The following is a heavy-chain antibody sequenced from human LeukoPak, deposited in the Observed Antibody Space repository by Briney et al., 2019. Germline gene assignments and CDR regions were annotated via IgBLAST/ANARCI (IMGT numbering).Heavy chain of an antibody. V-gene: IGHV1-69*01. CDR3: ARDRIVGATSQFDY. J-gene: IGHJ4*02. CDR2: TIPIFGTA. D-gene: IGHD1-26*01. Sequence: GSSVKVSCKASGCTVISYAISWVRQAPGQGLEWMGGTIPIFGTANYAQKFQGRVTITADESTSTAYMELSSLRSEDTAVYYCARDRIVGATSQFDYWGQGTLVTVSS. CDR1: GCTVISYA.